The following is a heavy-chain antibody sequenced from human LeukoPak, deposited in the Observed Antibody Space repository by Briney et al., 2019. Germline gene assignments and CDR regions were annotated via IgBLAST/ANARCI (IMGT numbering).Heavy chain of an antibody. CDR3: ARQPGVPGIGLHYYYYMDV. CDR2: IYYSGST. Sequence: SETLSLTCTVSGGSISSRSYYWGWIRQPPGKGLEWIGCIYYSGSTSYNPSLKSRVTISVDTSKNQFSLKLSSVTAADTALYYCARQPGVPGIGLHYYYYMDVWGKGTTVTVSS. V-gene: IGHV4-39*01. D-gene: IGHD6-19*01. CDR1: GGSISSRSYY. J-gene: IGHJ6*03.